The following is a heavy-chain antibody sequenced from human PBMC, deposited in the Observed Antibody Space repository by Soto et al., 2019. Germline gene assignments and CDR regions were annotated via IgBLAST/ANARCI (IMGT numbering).Heavy chain of an antibody. CDR2: IIPIFGTA. V-gene: IGHV1-69*01. Sequence: QVQLVQSGAEVKKPGSSVKVSCKASGGTFSSYAISWVRQAPGQGLEWMGGIIPIFGTANYAQKCQGRVTITADESTSTAYMELRSLRSEDTAVYYCARGTYYYDSSGYYYLRYWGQGTLVTVSS. J-gene: IGHJ4*02. CDR1: GGTFSSYA. D-gene: IGHD3-22*01. CDR3: ARGTYYYDSSGYYYLRY.